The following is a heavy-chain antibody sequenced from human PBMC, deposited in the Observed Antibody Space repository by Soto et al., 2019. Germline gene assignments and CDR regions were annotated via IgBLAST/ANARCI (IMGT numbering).Heavy chain of an antibody. V-gene: IGHV4-59*01. D-gene: IGHD1-1*01. Sequence: SETLSLTCTVSGGSISSYYWSWIRQPPGKGLEWIGYIYYSGSTNYNPSLKSRVTISVDTSKNPFSLKLSSVTAADTAVYYCARDLGGYNWNDGDYYYYGMDVWGQGTTVTVSS. J-gene: IGHJ6*02. CDR1: GGSISSYY. CDR2: IYYSGST. CDR3: ARDLGGYNWNDGDYYYYGMDV.